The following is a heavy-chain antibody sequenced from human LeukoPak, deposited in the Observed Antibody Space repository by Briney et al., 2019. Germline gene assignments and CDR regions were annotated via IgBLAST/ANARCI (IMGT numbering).Heavy chain of an antibody. CDR3: ARAPIHYDFWSGYRFYFDY. Sequence: GGSLRLSCAASGFTFSSYWMSWVRQAPGKGLEGVANIKQDGSEKYYVDSVKGRFTISRANAKNSLYLQMNSLRAEDTAVYCCARAPIHYDFWSGYRFYFDYWGQGTLVTVSS. CDR2: IKQDGSEK. J-gene: IGHJ4*02. D-gene: IGHD3-3*01. V-gene: IGHV3-7*01. CDR1: GFTFSSYW.